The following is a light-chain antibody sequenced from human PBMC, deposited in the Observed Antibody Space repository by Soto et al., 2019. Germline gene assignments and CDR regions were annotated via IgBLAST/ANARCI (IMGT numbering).Light chain of an antibody. CDR1: SSDVGGYNY. CDR3: SSYAGSYTFV. V-gene: IGLV2-11*01. J-gene: IGLJ1*01. Sequence: QSALTQPRSVSGSPGQSVTISCTGTSSDVGGYNYVSWYQQRPGKAPKLMVYDVSARPSGVPNRFSGSKSGNTASLTISGLQAEDEADYYCSSYAGSYTFVFGTGTKLTVL. CDR2: DVS.